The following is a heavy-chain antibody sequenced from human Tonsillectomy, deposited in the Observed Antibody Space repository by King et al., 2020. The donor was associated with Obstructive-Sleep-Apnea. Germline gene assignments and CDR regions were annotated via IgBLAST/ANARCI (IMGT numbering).Heavy chain of an antibody. D-gene: IGHD6-19*01. CDR3: TGPPADTVADPFEY. Sequence: VQLVESGGGLVQPGGSLRLSCTASGFSFGTNWMHWVRQLPGQGLEWVSQINSDGRTTAYADSVKGRFTISRDNAKNTVYLQQSSLRADDTAVYYCTGPPADTVADPFEYWGHGTLVTVSS. J-gene: IGHJ4*01. CDR1: GFSFGTNW. CDR2: INSDGRTT. V-gene: IGHV3-74*01.